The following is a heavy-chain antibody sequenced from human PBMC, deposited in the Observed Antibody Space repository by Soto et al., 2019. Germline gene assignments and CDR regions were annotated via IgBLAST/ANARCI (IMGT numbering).Heavy chain of an antibody. D-gene: IGHD3-22*01. CDR3: ARGGYYYDSSGYNAFDI. V-gene: IGHV3-33*01. CDR2: IWYDGSNK. J-gene: IGHJ3*02. Sequence: GGSLRLSCAASGFTFSSYGMHWVRQAPGKGLEWVAVIWYDGSNKYYADSVKGRFTISRDNSKNTLYRQMNSLRAEDTAVYYCARGGYYYDSSGYNAFDIWGQGTMVTVSS. CDR1: GFTFSSYG.